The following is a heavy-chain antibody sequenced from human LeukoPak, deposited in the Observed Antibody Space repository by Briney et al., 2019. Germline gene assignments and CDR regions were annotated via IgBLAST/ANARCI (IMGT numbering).Heavy chain of an antibody. CDR2: IYYSGST. D-gene: IGHD5-18*01. Sequence: SQTLSLTCTVSGGSISSGGYYWSWIRQHPGKGLEWIGYIYYSGSTYYNPSLKSRVTIPVDTSKNQFSLKLSSVTAADTAVYYCARFDTAMVTGGYNWFDPWGQGTLVTVSS. J-gene: IGHJ5*02. V-gene: IGHV4-31*03. CDR3: ARFDTAMVTGGYNWFDP. CDR1: GGSISSGGYY.